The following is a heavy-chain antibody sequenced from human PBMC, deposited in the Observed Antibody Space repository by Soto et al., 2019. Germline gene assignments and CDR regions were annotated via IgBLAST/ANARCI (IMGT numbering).Heavy chain of an antibody. CDR3: AREREWRARFDI. CDR1: GFTLNTYS. V-gene: IGHV3-48*01. Sequence: PGGSLRLSCEASGFTLNTYSMNWVRQAPGKGLEWISYIHNSGNGIYYADSVRGRFTISRDSAKNSLFLQMNSLRLEDTAVYYCAREREWRARFDIWGLGTVVTVSS. CDR2: IHNSGNGI. J-gene: IGHJ3*02. D-gene: IGHD3-3*01.